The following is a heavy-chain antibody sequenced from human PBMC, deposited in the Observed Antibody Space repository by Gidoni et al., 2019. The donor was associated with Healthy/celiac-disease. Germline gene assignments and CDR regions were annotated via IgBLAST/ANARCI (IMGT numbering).Heavy chain of an antibody. D-gene: IGHD2-2*01. CDR3: AREHSAAAVNWFDP. Sequence: QVQLVESGGGVVQPGWSLRLSCAASGFTFSSYGMHWVRQAPGKGLEWVAVIWYDGSNKYYADSVKGRFTISRDNSKNTLYLQMNSLRAEDTAVYYCAREHSAAAVNWFDPWGQGTLVTVSS. CDR2: IWYDGSNK. J-gene: IGHJ5*02. CDR1: GFTFSSYG. V-gene: IGHV3-33*01.